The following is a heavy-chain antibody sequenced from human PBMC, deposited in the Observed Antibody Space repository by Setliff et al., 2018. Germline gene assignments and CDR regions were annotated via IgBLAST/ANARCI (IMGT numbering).Heavy chain of an antibody. CDR1: GESFSNNY. CDR2: SNHGGST. Sequence: NPSETLSLTCSVYGESFSNNYWSWIRQTPGKGLEWIGESNHGGSTSYHPSLKSRLTMSVDTSKNRFSLRLSSVTAADTAVYSCVRVAGTSVGRPALDFWGQGTLVTVSS. J-gene: IGHJ4*02. V-gene: IGHV4-34*01. D-gene: IGHD1-1*01. CDR3: VRVAGTSVGRPALDF.